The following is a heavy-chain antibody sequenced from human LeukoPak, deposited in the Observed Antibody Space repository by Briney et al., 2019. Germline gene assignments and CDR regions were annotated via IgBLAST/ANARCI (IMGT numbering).Heavy chain of an antibody. Sequence: SETLSLTCTVSGGSISSYCWSWIRQPPGKGLEWIGYIYYSGSTNYNPSLKSRVTISVDTSKNQFSLKLSSVTAADTAVYYCARGGDILTGYYLIGGLFDYWGQGTLVTVSS. CDR3: ARGGDILTGYYLIGGLFDY. J-gene: IGHJ4*02. V-gene: IGHV4-59*01. D-gene: IGHD3-9*01. CDR1: GGSISSYC. CDR2: IYYSGST.